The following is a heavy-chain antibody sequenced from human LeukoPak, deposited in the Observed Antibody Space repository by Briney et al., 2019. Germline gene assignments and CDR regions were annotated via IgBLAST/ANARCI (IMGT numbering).Heavy chain of an antibody. CDR2: INAGNGNT. D-gene: IGHD5-18*01. Sequence: ASVNVSCKASGYTFTSYAMHWARQAPGQRLEWMGWINAGNGNTKYSQKFQGRVTITRDTSASTAYMELSSLRSEDTAVYYCARGYSYAKNWFDPWGQGTLVTVSS. V-gene: IGHV1-3*01. CDR1: GYTFTSYA. CDR3: ARGYSYAKNWFDP. J-gene: IGHJ5*02.